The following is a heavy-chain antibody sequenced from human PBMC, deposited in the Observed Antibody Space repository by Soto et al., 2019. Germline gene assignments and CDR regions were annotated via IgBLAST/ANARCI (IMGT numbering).Heavy chain of an antibody. CDR1: GFTFSSYS. CDR2: ISSSSSTI. J-gene: IGHJ6*02. V-gene: IGHV3-48*02. CDR3: ARQLGYSSSAGGYYYYGMDV. Sequence: EVQLVESGGGLVQPGGSLRLSCAASGFTFSSYSMNWVRQAPGKGLEWVSYISSSSSTIYYADSVKGRFTISRDNPKNSLYLQTSSMGDEDTAVYYCARQLGYSSSAGGYYYYGMDVWGQGTTVTVSS. D-gene: IGHD6-6*01.